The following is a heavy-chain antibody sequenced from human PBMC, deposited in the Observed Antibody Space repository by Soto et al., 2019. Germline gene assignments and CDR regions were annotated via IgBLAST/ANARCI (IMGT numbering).Heavy chain of an antibody. CDR3: ARAADDDWFDP. CDR2: IYYSGST. Sequence: QVQLQESGPGLVKPSETLSLTCTVSGGSISSYYWSWIRQPPGKGLEWIGYIYYSGSTNYNPSLKSRVTISVDTSKNQFSLKLSSVTAADTAVYYCARAADDDWFDPWGQGTLVTVSS. CDR1: GGSISSYY. D-gene: IGHD3-16*01. V-gene: IGHV4-59*01. J-gene: IGHJ5*02.